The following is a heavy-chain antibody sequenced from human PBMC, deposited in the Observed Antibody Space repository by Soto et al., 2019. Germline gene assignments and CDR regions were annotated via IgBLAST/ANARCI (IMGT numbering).Heavy chain of an antibody. CDR2: IYPGDSDT. J-gene: IGHJ4*02. Sequence: GASLQISFEGSGYSVTSYWSGWVRQMPGKGLEWMGIIYPGDSDTRYSPSFQGQVTISADKSISTAYLQWSSLKASDTAMYYCARAPGYSGYDYYFDYWGQGTLVTVSS. V-gene: IGHV5-51*01. CDR1: GYSVTSYW. D-gene: IGHD5-12*01. CDR3: ARAPGYSGYDYYFDY.